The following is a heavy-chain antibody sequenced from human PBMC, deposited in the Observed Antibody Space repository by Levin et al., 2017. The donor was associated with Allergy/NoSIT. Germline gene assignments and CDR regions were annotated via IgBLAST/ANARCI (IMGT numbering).Heavy chain of an antibody. J-gene: IGHJ6*02. CDR2: ISAYNGNT. D-gene: IGHD3-22*01. CDR1: GYTFTSYG. Sequence: ASVKVSCKASGYTFTSYGISWVRQAPGQGLEWMGWISAYNGNTNYAQKLQCRVTMTTDTSTSTAYMELRSLRSDDTAVYYCARADDSSGYYWRALDYGMDVWGQGTTVTVSS. CDR3: ARADDSSGYYWRALDYGMDV. V-gene: IGHV1-18*01.